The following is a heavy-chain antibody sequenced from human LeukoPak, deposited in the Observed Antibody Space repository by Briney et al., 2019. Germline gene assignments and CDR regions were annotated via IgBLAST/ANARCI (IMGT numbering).Heavy chain of an antibody. Sequence: GGSLRLSCAASGFTFSSYAMRWVRQAPGKGLEWVSAISGSGGSTYYADSVKGRFTISRDNSKNTLYLQMNSLRAEDTAVYYCAKARDYDFWSGYSSYFDYWGQGTLVTVSS. CDR2: ISGSGGST. V-gene: IGHV3-23*01. D-gene: IGHD3-3*01. CDR3: AKARDYDFWSGYSSYFDY. J-gene: IGHJ4*02. CDR1: GFTFSSYA.